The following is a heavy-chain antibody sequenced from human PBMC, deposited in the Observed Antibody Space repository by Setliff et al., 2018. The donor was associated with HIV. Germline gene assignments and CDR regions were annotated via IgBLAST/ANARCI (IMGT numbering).Heavy chain of an antibody. CDR2: MYYTGST. Sequence: SETLSLTCTVSGGSFSSSGYYWRWIRQHPGKGLEWIGYMYYTGSTYYNPSLKSRVTLSLDTSKKLFSLKLSSVTAADTAVYYCARGDSGCGNSESYFDYWGQGSLVTV. V-gene: IGHV4-31*03. J-gene: IGHJ4*02. CDR3: ARGDSGCGNSESYFDY. CDR1: GGSFSSSGYY. D-gene: IGHD2-21*01.